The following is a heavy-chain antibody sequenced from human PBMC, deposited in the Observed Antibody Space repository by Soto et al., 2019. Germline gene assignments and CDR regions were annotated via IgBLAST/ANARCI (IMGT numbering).Heavy chain of an antibody. V-gene: IGHV6-1*01. Sequence: SQTLSLTCAISGDSVSSNSAAWNWIRQSPSRGLEWLGRTYYRSKWYNDYAVSVKSRITINPDTSKNQFSLRLNSVTPEDTAVYYCAREGRYYDSSGYYGVGSYYYYGMDVWGQGTTVTVSS. CDR3: AREGRYYDSSGYYGVGSYYYYGMDV. J-gene: IGHJ6*02. D-gene: IGHD3-22*01. CDR1: GDSVSSNSAA. CDR2: TYYRSKWYN.